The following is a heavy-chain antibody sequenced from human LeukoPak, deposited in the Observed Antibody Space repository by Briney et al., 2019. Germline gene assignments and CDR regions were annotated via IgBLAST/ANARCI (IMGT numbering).Heavy chain of an antibody. CDR3: ARDLVGSSGWFPLDY. CDR2: ISANNGNT. J-gene: IGHJ4*02. D-gene: IGHD6-19*01. Sequence: ASVKVSGKAAGYTFTSYGISWGRQAPGQGLEWMGWISANNGNTNYAQKVQGRVTMTTDTSTSTAYMELRSLRSDDTAVYYCARDLVGSSGWFPLDYWGQGTLVTVSS. V-gene: IGHV1-18*01. CDR1: GYTFTSYG.